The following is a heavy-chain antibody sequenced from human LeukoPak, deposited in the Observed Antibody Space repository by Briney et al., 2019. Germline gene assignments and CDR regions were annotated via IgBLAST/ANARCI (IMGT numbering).Heavy chain of an antibody. CDR2: IIPIFGTA. D-gene: IGHD6-19*01. CDR3: ARVAGYSSGWYNDY. CDR1: GGTFSSYA. Sequence: SVKVSCKASGGTFSSYAISWVRQAPGQGLEWMGGIIPIFGTANYAQKFQGRVTITADKSTSTAYMERSSLRSEDTAVYYCARVAGYSSGWYNDYWGQGTLVTVSS. V-gene: IGHV1-69*06. J-gene: IGHJ4*02.